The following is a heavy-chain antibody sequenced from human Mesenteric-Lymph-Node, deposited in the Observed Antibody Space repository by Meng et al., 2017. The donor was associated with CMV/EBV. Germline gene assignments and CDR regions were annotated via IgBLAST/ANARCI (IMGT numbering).Heavy chain of an antibody. Sequence: GESLKISCAASGLTFSPYSMTWVRQAPGKGLEWLSSISGTSAYIYYADSVKGRFTVSRDNAKNSLYLQVSSLRAEDTAVYYCARGPSITIFGVVPHFDYWGQGTLVTVSS. V-gene: IGHV3-21*01. D-gene: IGHD3-3*01. CDR2: ISGTSAYI. CDR1: GLTFSPYS. CDR3: ARGPSITIFGVVPHFDY. J-gene: IGHJ4*02.